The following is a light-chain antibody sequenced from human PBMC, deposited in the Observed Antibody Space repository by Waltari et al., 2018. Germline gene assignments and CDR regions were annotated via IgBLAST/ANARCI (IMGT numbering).Light chain of an antibody. CDR2: GVS. J-gene: IGLJ2*01. V-gene: IGLV2-18*02. CDR1: SSDIGSHNR. Sequence: QSALTQPPSVSGSPGLSVTISCTGTSSDIGSHNRVSWYQQSPGPPPKLIIFGVSNRPSGVPNRFSGSKSANTASLTISGLQPEDEGDYYCSSYTISNTIFGGGTKLTVL. CDR3: SSYTISNTI.